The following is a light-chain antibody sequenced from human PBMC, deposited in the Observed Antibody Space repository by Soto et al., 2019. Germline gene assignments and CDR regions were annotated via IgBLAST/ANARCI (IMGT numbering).Light chain of an antibody. CDR3: QQYNNWPPWT. CDR1: QSVSSN. J-gene: IGKJ1*01. V-gene: IGKV3-15*01. Sequence: EIVMTQSPAPLSVSPGERATLSCSASQSVSSNLAWYQQKPGQAPRLLIYGASTRATGIPARFSGSGSGTEFTLTISSLQSEDFAGDYCQQYNNWPPWTFGQGTKVEIK. CDR2: GAS.